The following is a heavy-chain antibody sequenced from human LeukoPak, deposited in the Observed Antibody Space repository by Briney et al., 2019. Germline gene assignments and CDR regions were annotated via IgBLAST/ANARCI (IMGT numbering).Heavy chain of an antibody. J-gene: IGHJ4*02. Sequence: PETLCLTCTVSGGSIRISSYCWDWIRQPSGKGLEWIGSLCYSGNSYYNLSLKSRVTISVDTSENQCSLNLRSVTAADTAVYFCARRKGNSDYFDFWGQGTLGTVSS. CDR1: GGSIRISSYC. D-gene: IGHD4-23*01. V-gene: IGHV4-39*01. CDR3: ARRKGNSDYFDF. CDR2: LCYSGNS.